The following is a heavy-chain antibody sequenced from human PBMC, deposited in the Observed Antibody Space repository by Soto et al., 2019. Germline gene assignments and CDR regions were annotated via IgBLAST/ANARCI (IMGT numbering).Heavy chain of an antibody. J-gene: IGHJ6*02. CDR3: AKVRRPYYYGSGGTKNYYYGMDV. Sequence: GGSLRLSCAASGFTFSSYAMSWVRQAPGKGLEWVSAISGSGGSTYYADSVKGRFTISRDNSKNTLYLQMNSLRAEDTAVYYCAKVRRPYYYGSGGTKNYYYGMDVWGQGTTVTVSS. CDR2: ISGSGGST. D-gene: IGHD3-10*01. CDR1: GFTFSSYA. V-gene: IGHV3-23*01.